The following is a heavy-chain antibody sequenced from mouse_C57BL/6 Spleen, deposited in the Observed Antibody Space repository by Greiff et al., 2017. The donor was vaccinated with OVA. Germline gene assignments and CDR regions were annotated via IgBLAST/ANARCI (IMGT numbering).Heavy chain of an antibody. CDR1: GFSLTSYG. CDR3: ASRSREGYFDV. D-gene: IGHD1-1*01. Sequence: VKLVESGPGLVAPSQSLSITCTVSGFSLTSYGVDWVRQSPGKGLEWLGVIWGVGSTNYNSALKSRLSISKDNSKSQVFLKMNSLQTDDTAMYYCASRSREGYFDVWGTGTTVTVSS. CDR2: IWGVGST. J-gene: IGHJ1*03. V-gene: IGHV2-6*01.